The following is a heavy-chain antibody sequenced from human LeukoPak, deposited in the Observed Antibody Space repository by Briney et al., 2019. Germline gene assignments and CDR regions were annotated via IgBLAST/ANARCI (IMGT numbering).Heavy chain of an antibody. J-gene: IGHJ4*02. V-gene: IGHV3-7*01. CDR1: GFAFSNSW. CDR3: ARDSGHGGIFDY. Sequence: GGSLRLSCAASGFAFSNSWMTWVRQAPGKGLEWVANINHDGSEKYYVDSMKGRFTISRDNVKNSLYLQVNSLRAEDKAVYYCARDSGHGGIFDYWGQGTLVTVSS. CDR2: INHDGSEK. D-gene: IGHD3-16*01.